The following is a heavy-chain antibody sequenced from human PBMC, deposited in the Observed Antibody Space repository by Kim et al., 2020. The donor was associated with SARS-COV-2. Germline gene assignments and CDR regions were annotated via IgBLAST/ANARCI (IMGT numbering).Heavy chain of an antibody. D-gene: IGHD1-7*01. V-gene: IGHV5-10-1*01. CDR3: ARGWNWNYEKFDF. Sequence: KYNPSFQGHVTISADKSISAAYLQWSSLKASDTAVYYCARGWNWNYEKFDFWGQGTLVTVSS. J-gene: IGHJ4*02.